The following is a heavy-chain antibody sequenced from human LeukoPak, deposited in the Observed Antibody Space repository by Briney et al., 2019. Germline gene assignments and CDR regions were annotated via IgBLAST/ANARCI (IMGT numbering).Heavy chain of an antibody. V-gene: IGHV5-51*01. CDR2: IYPSDSDT. D-gene: IGHD2-15*01. Sequence: GESLKISCKASGYNFATYWIGWVRQMPGKGLEWMGIIYPSDSDTRYSPSFQGQVTISADKSISTAYLQWGSLRASDTAIYYCARTGSRYCHDYWGQGTLVTVSS. J-gene: IGHJ4*02. CDR1: GYNFATYW. CDR3: ARTGSRYCHDY.